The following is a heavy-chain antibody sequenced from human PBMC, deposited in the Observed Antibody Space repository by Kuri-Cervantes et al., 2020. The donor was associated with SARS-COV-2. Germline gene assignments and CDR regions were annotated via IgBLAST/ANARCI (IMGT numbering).Heavy chain of an antibody. V-gene: IGHV3-53*05. CDR1: GFTVSSNY. CDR2: IYSGGST. Sequence: GESLKISCAASGFTVSSNYMSWVRQAPGKGLEWVSVIYSGGSTYYADSVKGRFTISRDNSNNTLYLQVNRLRAEDTALYYCAKDRVGDLDSWGQGTQVTVSS. CDR3: AKDRVGDLDS. J-gene: IGHJ5*01. D-gene: IGHD2-21*02.